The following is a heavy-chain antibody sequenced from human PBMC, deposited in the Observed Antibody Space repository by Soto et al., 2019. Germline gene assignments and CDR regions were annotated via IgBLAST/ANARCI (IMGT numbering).Heavy chain of an antibody. J-gene: IGHJ6*02. D-gene: IGHD2-2*03. V-gene: IGHV6-1*01. Sequence: SQTLSLTCPISGDSVSSNSAAWNWHRQSPSRGLEWLGRTYYRSKWYNDYAVSVKSRITTNPDPSKNQFPLQLNSVTPEDTAVYYCARAVNVDIVVVPAANSPSYYYYGMDVWGQGTTVTVSS. CDR1: GDSVSSNSAA. CDR3: ARAVNVDIVVVPAANSPSYYYYGMDV. CDR2: TYYRSKWYN.